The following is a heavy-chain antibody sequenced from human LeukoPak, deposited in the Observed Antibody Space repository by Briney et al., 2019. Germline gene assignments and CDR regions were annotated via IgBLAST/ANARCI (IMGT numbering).Heavy chain of an antibody. J-gene: IGHJ4*02. CDR3: AREGMVVAPRYSSYFDY. V-gene: IGHV3-30*01. CDR2: ISYDGSNK. Sequence: GRSLRLSCPASGFTFSSYAMHWVRQAPGKGLEWVAVISYDGSNKYYADSVKGRFTISRDNSKNTLYLQMNSLRAEDTAVYYCAREGMVVAPRYSSYFDYWGQGTLVTVSS. CDR1: GFTFSSYA. D-gene: IGHD2-15*01.